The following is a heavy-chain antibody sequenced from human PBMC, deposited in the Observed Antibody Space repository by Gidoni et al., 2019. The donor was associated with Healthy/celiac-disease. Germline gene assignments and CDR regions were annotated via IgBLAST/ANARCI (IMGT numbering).Heavy chain of an antibody. V-gene: IGHV3-66*02. D-gene: IGHD6-13*01. CDR1: AFTFSRHY. CDR3: AREGAAAGYRAGPWDDAFDI. Sequence: EVQLVESGGGLVQPGGSLRLSCAASAFTFSRHYLSCVRQAPGQGLEWVSVIYSGGRTYYADSVKGRFTISRDNSKNTLYLQMNSLRAEDTAVYYCAREGAAAGYRAGPWDDAFDIWGQGTMVTVSS. J-gene: IGHJ3*02. CDR2: IYSGGRT.